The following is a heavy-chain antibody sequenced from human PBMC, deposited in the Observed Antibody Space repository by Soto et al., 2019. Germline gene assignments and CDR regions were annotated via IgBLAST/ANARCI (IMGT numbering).Heavy chain of an antibody. V-gene: IGHV3-23*01. Sequence: GGSLRLSCAASGFTFSKYAMSWVRQALGRGPEWVSGISSSGGSSYYAESVKGRFTISRDNSKNTLYLQMNSLRAEDTAVYYCARGSTDSYPGSRIFDFCGRGTLVTVS. CDR1: GFTFSKYA. D-gene: IGHD3-10*01. J-gene: IGHJ4*02. CDR3: ARGSTDSYPGSRIFDF. CDR2: ISSSGGSS.